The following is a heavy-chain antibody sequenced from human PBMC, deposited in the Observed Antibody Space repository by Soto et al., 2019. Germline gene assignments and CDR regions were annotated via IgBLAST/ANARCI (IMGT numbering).Heavy chain of an antibody. J-gene: IGHJ3*02. V-gene: IGHV1-69*02. D-gene: IGHD5-12*01. CDR1: GGTFSSYT. CDR2: IIPILGIA. CDR3: ARDKRNIVATSGAFDI. Sequence: QVQLVQSGAEVKKPGSSVKVSCKASGGTFSSYTISWVRQAPGQGLEWMGRIIPILGIANYAQKFQGRVXXXXXXXXXXXXXXXXXXXXXXXXXYYCARDKRNIVATSGAFDIWGQGTMVTVSS.